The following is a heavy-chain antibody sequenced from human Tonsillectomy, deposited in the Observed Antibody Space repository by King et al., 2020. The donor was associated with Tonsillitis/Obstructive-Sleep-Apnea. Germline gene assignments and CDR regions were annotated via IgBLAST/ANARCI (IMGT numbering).Heavy chain of an antibody. J-gene: IGHJ6*03. CDR3: ARVPRTGYYYYMDV. CDR1: GFTFSSYW. CDR2: IKSDGSRT. D-gene: IGHD3/OR15-3a*01. V-gene: IGHV3-74*01. Sequence: VQLVESVGGLVQPGGSLRLSCAASGFTFSSYWMHWVRPVPGKGLVWVSRIKSDGSRTDYADSVKGRFTISRDNAKNTLYLQMNSLRAEDTAVYYCARVPRTGYYYYMDVWGKGTTVTVSS.